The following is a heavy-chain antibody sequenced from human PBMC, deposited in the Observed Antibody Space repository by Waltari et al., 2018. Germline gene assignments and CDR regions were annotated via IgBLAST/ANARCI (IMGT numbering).Heavy chain of an antibody. CDR1: GFTFINYA. Sequence: EVQLLESGGGLVQSGGSLRLSCAASGFTFINYAMSWVRQAPGKGLEWVSGISDRGYTRYYAGPVKGRFTISRDNSKNTLHLQRVSLRAEDTAVYFCVRDSVVSGWYPPGEADMGYWGQGALVTVSS. J-gene: IGHJ4*02. V-gene: IGHV3-23*01. CDR2: ISDRGYTR. D-gene: IGHD6-19*01. CDR3: VRDSVVSGWYPPGEADMGY.